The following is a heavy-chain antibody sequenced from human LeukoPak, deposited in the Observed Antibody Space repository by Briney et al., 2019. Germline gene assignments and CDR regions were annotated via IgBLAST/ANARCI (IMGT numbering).Heavy chain of an antibody. D-gene: IGHD3-22*01. J-gene: IGHJ4*02. V-gene: IGHV4-31*03. CDR3: SRGLDSRKLGY. Sequence: PSETLSLTCTVSGASFNSDDQYWNWIRQSPGKGLEWIGSIHASGMLYNNPCLESGVTMSRDTSKNQFSLNLNSVTAADTAVYFCSRGLDSRKLGYWGQGILVTVSS. CDR1: GASFNSDDQY. CDR2: IHASGML.